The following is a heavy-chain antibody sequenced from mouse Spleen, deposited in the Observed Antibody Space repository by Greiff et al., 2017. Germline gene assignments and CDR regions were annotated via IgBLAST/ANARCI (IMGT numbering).Heavy chain of an antibody. V-gene: IGHV1-50*01. D-gene: IGHD2-10*02. CDR2: IDPSDSYT. CDR1: GFTFTSYW. J-gene: IGHJ2*01. CDR3: ARGRYGNYDY. Sequence: QVQLQQPGAELVKPGASVKLSCKASGFTFTSYWMQWVKQRPGQGLEWIGEIDPSDSYTNYNQKFKGKATLTVDTSSSTAYMQLSSLTSEDSAVYYCARGRYGNYDYWGQGTTLTVSS.